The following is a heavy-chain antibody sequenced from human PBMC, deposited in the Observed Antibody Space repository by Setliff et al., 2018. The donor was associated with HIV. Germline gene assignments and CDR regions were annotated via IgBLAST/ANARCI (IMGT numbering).Heavy chain of an antibody. D-gene: IGHD6-19*01. Sequence: PSETLSLTCAVYGGSFSGYFWSWIRQSPGKGLQWIGEINHSGSTTYNPSLKRRVTISVDTSKNQFSLKLSAVTAADTALYYCARSGALATSTWSPFDYWGHGNQVTVSS. V-gene: IGHV4-34*01. CDR1: GGSFSGYF. J-gene: IGHJ4*01. CDR3: ARSGALATSTWSPFDY. CDR2: INHSGST.